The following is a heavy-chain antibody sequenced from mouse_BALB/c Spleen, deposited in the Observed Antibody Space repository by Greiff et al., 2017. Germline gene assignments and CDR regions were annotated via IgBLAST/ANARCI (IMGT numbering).Heavy chain of an antibody. CDR3: ARSGIYYYGSSYDY. V-gene: IGHV1-14*01. D-gene: IGHD1-1*01. J-gene: IGHJ2*01. CDR2: INPYNDGT. Sequence: QLQQSGPELVKPGASVKMSCKASGYTFTSYVMHWVKQKPGQGLEWIGYINPYNDGTKYNEKFKGKATLTSDKSSSTAYMELSSLTSEDSAVYYCARSGIYYYGSSYDYWGQGTTLTVSS. CDR1: GYTFTSYV.